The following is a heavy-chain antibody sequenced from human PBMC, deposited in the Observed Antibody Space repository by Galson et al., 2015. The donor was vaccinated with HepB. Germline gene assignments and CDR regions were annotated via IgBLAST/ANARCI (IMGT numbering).Heavy chain of an antibody. V-gene: IGHV3-33*01. CDR1: GFTFSSYG. J-gene: IGHJ4*02. CDR3: ARDGSRNNFGSYFDY. CDR2: IWADGSNK. Sequence: SLRLSCAASGFTFSSYGMHWVRQAPGKGLEWVAGIWADGSNKFNADSVKGRFTISRDNSKKTLYLQMNSLRAEDTAVYYCARDGSRNNFGSYFDYWGQGILVTVSS. D-gene: IGHD3-10*01.